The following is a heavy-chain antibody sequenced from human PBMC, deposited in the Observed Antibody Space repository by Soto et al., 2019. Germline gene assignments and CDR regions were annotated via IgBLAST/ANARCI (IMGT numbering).Heavy chain of an antibody. CDR2: VSYEGSNK. CDR3: AKEERHSGYIIDY. CDR1: GFPFSSYA. Sequence: GGSLRLSCAASGFPFSSYAMSWVRQAPGKGLEWVSFVSYEGSNKYYADSVKGRFTISKDNSKNTLNLQMNSLRAEDTAVYYCAKEERHSGYIIDYWGQGTVVTVSS. D-gene: IGHD5-12*01. J-gene: IGHJ4*02. V-gene: IGHV3-30*18.